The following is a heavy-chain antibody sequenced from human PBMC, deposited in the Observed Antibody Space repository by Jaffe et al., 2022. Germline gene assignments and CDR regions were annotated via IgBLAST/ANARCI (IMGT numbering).Heavy chain of an antibody. V-gene: IGHV4-59*01. Sequence: QVQLQESGPGLVKPSETLSLTCTVSGGSISSYYWSWIRQPPGKGLEWIGYIYYSGSTNYNPSLKSRVTISVDTSKNQFSLKLSSVTAADTAVYYCAIMTPNWYFDLWGRGTLVTVSS. CDR2: IYYSGST. J-gene: IGHJ2*01. CDR3: AIMTPNWYFDL. CDR1: GGSISSYY. D-gene: IGHD2-21*02.